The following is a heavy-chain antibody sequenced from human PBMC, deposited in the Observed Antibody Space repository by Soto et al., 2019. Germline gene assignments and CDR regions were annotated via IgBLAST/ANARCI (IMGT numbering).Heavy chain of an antibody. CDR1: GFTFSSYA. D-gene: IGHD2-15*01. J-gene: IGHJ4*02. Sequence: AGGSLRLSCAASGFTFSSYAMTLVRQAPGKGLEYVSSISNSGGSTYYADSLKGRFTVSRDNSKNTLYLQMNSLRADDTAVYYCANPLAHCSGPTCYGPVTFWGQGTLVTVSS. CDR2: ISNSGGST. CDR3: ANPLAHCSGPTCYGPVTF. V-gene: IGHV3-23*01.